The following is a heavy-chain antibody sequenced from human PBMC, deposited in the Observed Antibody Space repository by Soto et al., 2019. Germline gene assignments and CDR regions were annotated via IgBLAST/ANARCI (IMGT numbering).Heavy chain of an antibody. D-gene: IGHD6-13*01. CDR3: ARGPLGSSWYVDY. CDR1: GFTFSSYW. J-gene: IGHJ4*02. CDR2: IKQDGSEK. Sequence: GESLKISCAASGFTFSSYWMSWVRQAPGKGLEWVANIKQDGSEKYYVDSVKGRFTISRDNAKNSLYLQMNSLRAEDTAVYYCARGPLGSSWYVDYWGQGTLVTVSS. V-gene: IGHV3-7*05.